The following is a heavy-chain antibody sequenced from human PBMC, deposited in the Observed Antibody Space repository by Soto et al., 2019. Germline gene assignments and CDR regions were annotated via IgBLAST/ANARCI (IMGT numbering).Heavy chain of an antibody. Sequence: AGGSLRLFCAASGFTVSSIYMSWVRQAPGKGLEWVSVIYSGGSTYYADSVKGRFTISRDNSKNTLYLQMNSLRAEDTAVYYCARAPSSRSGYYYYMDVWGKGTTVTVSS. J-gene: IGHJ6*03. CDR1: GFTVSSIY. D-gene: IGHD2-2*01. V-gene: IGHV3-66*01. CDR2: IYSGGST. CDR3: ARAPSSRSGYYYYMDV.